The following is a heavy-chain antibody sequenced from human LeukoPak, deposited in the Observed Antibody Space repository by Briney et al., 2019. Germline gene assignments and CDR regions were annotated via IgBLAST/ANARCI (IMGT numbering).Heavy chain of an antibody. D-gene: IGHD3-22*01. Sequence: SETLSLTCTVSGGPISSSSYYWGWIRQPPGKGLEWIGSIYYSGSTYYNPSLKSRVTISVDTSKNQFSLKLSSVTAADTAVYYCARQPRSYYYDSSGNPYYYYGMDVWGQGTTVTVSS. CDR1: GGPISSSSYY. CDR3: ARQPRSYYYDSSGNPYYYYGMDV. J-gene: IGHJ6*02. CDR2: IYYSGST. V-gene: IGHV4-39*01.